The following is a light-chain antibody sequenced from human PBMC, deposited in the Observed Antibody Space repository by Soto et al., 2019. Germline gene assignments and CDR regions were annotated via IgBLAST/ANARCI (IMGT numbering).Light chain of an antibody. J-gene: IGKJ4*01. CDR2: GAS. CDR3: QQRSDWLT. Sequence: EIVLTQSPGTLSLSPGERATLSCRASQSLANSFIAWYQQKPGQAPRLLIYGASRRAAGIPGRFSGSGSGTDFTLTISSLEPEDFAVYYCQQRSDWLTFGGGTKVDIK. CDR1: QSLANSF. V-gene: IGKV3D-20*02.